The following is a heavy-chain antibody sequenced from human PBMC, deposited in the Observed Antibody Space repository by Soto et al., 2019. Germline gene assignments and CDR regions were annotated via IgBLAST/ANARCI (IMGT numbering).Heavy chain of an antibody. Sequence: QVQLVESGGGVVQPGRSLRLSCAASGFTFSSYGMHWVRQAPGKGLEWVAVIWYDGSNKYYADSVKGRFTISRDNSKNALYLQMRSLRAEEKDVYYCARVGVVVRAANYYYYGMDVWGQGTTVTVSS. CDR2: IWYDGSNK. CDR3: ARVGVVVRAANYYYYGMDV. CDR1: GFTFSSYG. J-gene: IGHJ6*02. V-gene: IGHV3-33*01. D-gene: IGHD2-2*01.